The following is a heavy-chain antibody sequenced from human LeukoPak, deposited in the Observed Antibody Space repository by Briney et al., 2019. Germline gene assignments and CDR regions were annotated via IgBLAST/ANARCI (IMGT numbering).Heavy chain of an antibody. CDR1: GGSISSSSYY. Sequence: SETLSLTCTVSGGSISSSSYYWGWIRQPPGKGLEWIGSIYYSGSTYYNPSLKSRVTISVDTSKNQFSLKLSSVTAADTAVYYCARDKARRNYYDSSRGFDYWGQGTLVTVSS. D-gene: IGHD3-22*01. CDR3: ARDKARRNYYDSSRGFDY. CDR2: IYYSGST. V-gene: IGHV4-39*07. J-gene: IGHJ4*02.